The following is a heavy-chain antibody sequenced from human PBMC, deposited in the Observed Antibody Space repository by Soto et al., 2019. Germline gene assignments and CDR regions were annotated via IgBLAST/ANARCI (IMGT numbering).Heavy chain of an antibody. V-gene: IGHV1-69*08. CDR3: ARDQPCSGSTCFGHPDV. Sequence: HVQLLQSGAEVKMPGSSVKVSCHASGDTFSTHTITWVRQAPGQGLEWVGRIIPLLGLTDYAQKFQGRVVITPDKSSSTTYMGLSRLRSEDTALYYCARDQPCSGSTCFGHPDVWGTGTAVTVSS. CDR1: GDTFSTHT. J-gene: IGHJ6*03. CDR2: IIPLLGLT. D-gene: IGHD6-19*01.